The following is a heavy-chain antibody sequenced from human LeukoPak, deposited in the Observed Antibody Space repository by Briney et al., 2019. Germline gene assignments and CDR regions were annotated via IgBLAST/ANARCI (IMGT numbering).Heavy chain of an antibody. CDR1: GYAFTRHY. CDR2: INPSGSST. CDR3: ARDNSVGDYAWWFDP. J-gene: IGHJ5*02. V-gene: IGHV1-46*01. Sequence: VKVSCKASGYAFTRHYMHWVRQAPEQGLEWMGLINPSGSSTIYAQKFQGRVTMTRDMSTSTDYMELSSLRSEDTAVYYCARDNSVGDYAWWFDPWGQGTLVTVSS. D-gene: IGHD1-26*01.